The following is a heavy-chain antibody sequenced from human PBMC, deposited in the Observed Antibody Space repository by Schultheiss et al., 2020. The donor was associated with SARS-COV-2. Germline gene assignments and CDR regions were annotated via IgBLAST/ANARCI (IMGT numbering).Heavy chain of an antibody. D-gene: IGHD6-19*01. J-gene: IGHJ6*03. CDR3: ARESIAVAGFRRYYYYYMDV. V-gene: IGHV4-34*01. CDR2: INHSGST. CDR1: GGSFGGYY. Sequence: SETLSLTCAVYGGSFGGYYWSWIRQPPGKGLEWIGEINHSGSTNYNPSLKSRVTISIDKSKSQFSLKVNSVTAADTAVYYCARESIAVAGFRRYYYYYMDVWGKGTTVTVSS.